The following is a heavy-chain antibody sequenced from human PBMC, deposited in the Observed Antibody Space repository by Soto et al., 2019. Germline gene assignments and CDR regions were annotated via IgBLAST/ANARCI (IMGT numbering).Heavy chain of an antibody. J-gene: IGHJ5*02. CDR3: ARRDRSGYSYWLDT. D-gene: IGHD3-22*01. Sequence: SETLSLTCTVSGGSISDGYYWSWIRQHPGKGLEWIGSISYSGSTSYNPSLKSRLTISVDRSKSQFSLNLSSVTAADTAVYYYARRDRSGYSYWLDTWGQGTLVTVSS. CDR1: GGSISDGYY. V-gene: IGHV4-31*03. CDR2: ISYSGST.